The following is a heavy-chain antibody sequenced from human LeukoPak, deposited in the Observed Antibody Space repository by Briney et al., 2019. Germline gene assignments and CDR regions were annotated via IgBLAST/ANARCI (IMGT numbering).Heavy chain of an antibody. V-gene: IGHV4-34*01. CDR2: INHSGST. Sequence: SETLSLTCAVYGGSFSGYYWSWIRQPPGKGLEWIGEINHSGSTNYNPSLKSRVTISVDTSKNQVSLKLSSVTAADTAVYYCARGRYSSSRALGYWGQGTLVTVSS. J-gene: IGHJ4*02. CDR3: ARGRYSSSRALGY. CDR1: GGSFSGYY. D-gene: IGHD6-13*01.